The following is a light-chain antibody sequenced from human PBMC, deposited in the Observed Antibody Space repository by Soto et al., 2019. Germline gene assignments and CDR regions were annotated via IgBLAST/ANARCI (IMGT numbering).Light chain of an antibody. Sequence: DIQMTQSPSSVSASVGDRVTITCRASQGISSWLAWYQQKPGKAPKLLIYDASNRATGIPARFSGSGSGTDFTLTISSLEPEDFAVYYCQQRSNWPPAFGQGTKLEIK. CDR1: QGISSW. J-gene: IGKJ2*01. CDR3: QQRSNWPPA. CDR2: DAS. V-gene: IGKV1-12*01.